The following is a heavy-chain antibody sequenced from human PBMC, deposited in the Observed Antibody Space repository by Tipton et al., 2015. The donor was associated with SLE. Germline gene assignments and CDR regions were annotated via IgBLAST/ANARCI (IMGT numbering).Heavy chain of an antibody. Sequence: QVQLVQSGAEVKKPGASVKVSCKASGYTFTSYGISWVRQAPGQGLEWMGWISAYNGNTNYAQKLQGRVTMTTDTSTSTAHMELRSLRSDDTAVYYCARARRGGSGSYTLFDYWGQGTLVTVSS. CDR3: ARARRGGSGSYTLFDY. V-gene: IGHV1-18*01. CDR2: ISAYNGNT. CDR1: GYTFTSYG. D-gene: IGHD3-10*01. J-gene: IGHJ4*02.